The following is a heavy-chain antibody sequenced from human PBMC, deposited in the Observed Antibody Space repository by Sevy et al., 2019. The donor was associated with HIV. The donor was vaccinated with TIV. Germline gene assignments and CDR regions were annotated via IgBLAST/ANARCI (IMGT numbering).Heavy chain of an antibody. Sequence: GGSLRLSCVASGFTFSDHYLEWVRQAPGKGLEWVGRTRNKADGYTTEYAASVKGRFTISRDESKNSLYVQMNSLKAEDTAVYYCATHAGIAAAGRVFDYWGQGTLVTVSS. CDR1: GFTFSDHY. CDR2: TRNKADGYTT. D-gene: IGHD6-13*01. CDR3: ATHAGIAAAGRVFDY. V-gene: IGHV3-72*01. J-gene: IGHJ4*02.